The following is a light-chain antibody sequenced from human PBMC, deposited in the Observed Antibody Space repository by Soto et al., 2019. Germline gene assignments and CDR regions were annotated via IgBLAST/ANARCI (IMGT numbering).Light chain of an antibody. V-gene: IGLV2-11*01. CDR1: SSDVGIYNY. Sequence: QSVLTQPRSVSGSPGQSVSISCTGTSSDVGIYNYVSWYQQHPGKVPKLIIYDVSERPSGVPDRFSGSKSGNTASLTISGHQADDEADYYCSSYAGSYTLGVFGGGTKLTVL. CDR2: DVS. J-gene: IGLJ3*02. CDR3: SSYAGSYTLGV.